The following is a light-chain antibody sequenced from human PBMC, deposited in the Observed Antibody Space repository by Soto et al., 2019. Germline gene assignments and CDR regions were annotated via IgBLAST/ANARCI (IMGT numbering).Light chain of an antibody. CDR2: LGS. J-gene: IGKJ1*01. CDR3: MQALQTWT. CDR1: QSLLHSNGYNY. Sequence: DIVMTQSPLSLPVTPGEPASISCRSSQSLLHSNGYNYLDWYLQKPGQSPQLLIYLGSNRASGVPDRFSGSGSGTDFTLKISRGEAEDVGVYYCMQALQTWTFGQGTKVEI. V-gene: IGKV2-28*01.